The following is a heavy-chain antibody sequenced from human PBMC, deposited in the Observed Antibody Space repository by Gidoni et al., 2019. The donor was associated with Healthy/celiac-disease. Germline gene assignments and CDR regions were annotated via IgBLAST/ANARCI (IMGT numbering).Heavy chain of an antibody. CDR1: GYTFTSYY. V-gene: IGHV1-46*01. Sequence: QVQLVQSGAEVKKPGASVKVSCKASGYTFTSYYMHWVRQAPGQGLEWMGIINPSGGSTSYAQKFQGRVTMTRDTSTSTVYMELSSLRSEDTAVYYCARSAYDYVWGSYRSNWFDPWGQGTLVTVSS. D-gene: IGHD3-16*02. CDR3: ARSAYDYVWGSYRSNWFDP. J-gene: IGHJ5*02. CDR2: INPSGGST.